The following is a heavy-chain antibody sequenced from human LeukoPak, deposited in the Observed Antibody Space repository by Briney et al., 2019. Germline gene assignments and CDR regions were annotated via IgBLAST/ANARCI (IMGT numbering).Heavy chain of an antibody. Sequence: SQTLSLICAISGDSVSSNSAAWTWIRQSPSRGLEWLGRTYYRSKWYNDYAVSVKSRITINADTSKNQFSLQLNSVTPEDTAVYYCARAEYSGSLYFDYWGQGTLVTVSS. V-gene: IGHV6-1*01. CDR1: GDSVSSNSAA. D-gene: IGHD1-26*01. J-gene: IGHJ4*02. CDR2: TYYRSKWYN. CDR3: ARAEYSGSLYFDY.